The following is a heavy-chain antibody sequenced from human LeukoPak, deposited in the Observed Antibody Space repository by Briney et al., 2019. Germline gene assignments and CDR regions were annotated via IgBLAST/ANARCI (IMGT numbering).Heavy chain of an antibody. CDR3: ARGDYGGNRY. CDR2: IYHSGST. Sequence: PSETLSLTCAVSGGSISSSNWWSWVRQPPVKGLEWIGEIYHSGSTNYNPSLKSRVTISVDTSKNQFSLKLSSVTAADTAVYYCARGDYGGNRYWGQGTLVTVSS. J-gene: IGHJ4*02. V-gene: IGHV4-4*02. D-gene: IGHD4-23*01. CDR1: GGSISSSNW.